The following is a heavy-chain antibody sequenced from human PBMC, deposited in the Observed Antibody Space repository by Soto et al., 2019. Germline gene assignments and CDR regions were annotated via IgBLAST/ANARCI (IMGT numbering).Heavy chain of an antibody. D-gene: IGHD6-19*01. CDR2: IWYDGSNK. CDR3: AREGGSIAVAGRGWFDP. Sequence: ESGGGVVQPGRSLRLSCAASGFTFSSYGMHWVRQAPGKGLEWVAVIWYDGSNKYYADSVKGRFTISRDNSKNTLYLQMNSLRAEDTAVYYCAREGGSIAVAGRGWFDPWGQGTLVTVSS. CDR1: GFTFSSYG. V-gene: IGHV3-33*01. J-gene: IGHJ5*02.